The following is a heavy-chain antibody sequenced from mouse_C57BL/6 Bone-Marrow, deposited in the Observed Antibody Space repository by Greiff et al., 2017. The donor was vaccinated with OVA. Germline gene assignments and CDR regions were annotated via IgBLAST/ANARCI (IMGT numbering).Heavy chain of an antibody. CDR2: ISNGGGST. CDR1: GFTFSNYY. CDR3: ARRELLHARDY. J-gene: IGHJ4*01. V-gene: IGHV5-12*01. Sequence: EVKVVESGGGLVQPGGSLKLSCAASGFTFSNYYMYWVRQTPEKRLEWVAYISNGGGSTYYPDTVKGRFTISRDNAKNTLYLQMSRLKSEDTAMYYCARRELLHARDYWGQGTSVTVSS. D-gene: IGHD1-1*01.